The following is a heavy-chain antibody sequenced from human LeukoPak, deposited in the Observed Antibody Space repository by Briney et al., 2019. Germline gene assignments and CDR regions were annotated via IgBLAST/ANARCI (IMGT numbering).Heavy chain of an antibody. CDR2: IKYDGTYT. J-gene: IGHJ4*02. V-gene: IGHV3-7*01. CDR3: TRDEGATVATYRFDF. CDR1: GFDFRNYY. D-gene: IGHD4-23*01. Sequence: PGGSLRLSCEASGFDFRNYYMSWVRQAPGKGQEWLANIKYDGTYTNYKDSVKGRLTLSRDNAKNSVYLQMNSLRAEDTAVYYCTRDEGATVATYRFDFWGRGTLVTVSS.